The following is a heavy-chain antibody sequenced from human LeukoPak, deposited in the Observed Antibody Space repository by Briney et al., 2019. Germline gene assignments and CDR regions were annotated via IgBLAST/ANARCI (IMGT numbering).Heavy chain of an antibody. V-gene: IGHV4-31*03. CDR2: IYYSGST. CDR1: GGSISSGGYY. CDR3: ARGLYGGNSEFDEFDY. J-gene: IGHJ4*02. D-gene: IGHD4-23*01. Sequence: PSETLSLTCTVSGGSISSGGYYWSWIRQHPGKGLEWIGYIYYSGSTYYNPSLKSRVTISADTSKNQFSLKLSSVTAADTAVYYCARGLYGGNSEFDEFDYWGQGTLVTVSS.